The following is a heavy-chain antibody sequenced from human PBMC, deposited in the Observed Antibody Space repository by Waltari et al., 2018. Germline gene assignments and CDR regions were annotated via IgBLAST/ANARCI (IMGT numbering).Heavy chain of an antibody. CDR2: INPSGGST. V-gene: IGHV1-46*01. Sequence: QVQLVQSGAEVKKPGASVKVSCKASGYTFTSYYMHWVRQAPGQGLEWMGLINPSGGSTSYTQKCQGRVTMTRDTSTSTVYMGLSSLRSEDTAVYYCARGRTGTTVYYYYGMDVWGQGTTVTVSS. D-gene: IGHD1-7*01. CDR3: ARGRTGTTVYYYYGMDV. J-gene: IGHJ6*02. CDR1: GYTFTSYY.